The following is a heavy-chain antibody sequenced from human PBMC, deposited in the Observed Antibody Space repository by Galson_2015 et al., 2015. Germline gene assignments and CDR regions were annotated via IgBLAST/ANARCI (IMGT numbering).Heavy chain of an antibody. V-gene: IGHV3-11*06. CDR3: ARDSGQQLGR. D-gene: IGHD6-13*01. CDR2: ISTSSSKT. Sequence: SLRLSCAASGFTFSDYYMSWIRQAPGKGLEWVSYISTSSSKTNYADSVRGRFTISRDDAKNSLYLQMNSLRVEDTAVYYCARDSGQQLGRWGQGTLVTVSS. J-gene: IGHJ4*02. CDR1: GFTFSDYY.